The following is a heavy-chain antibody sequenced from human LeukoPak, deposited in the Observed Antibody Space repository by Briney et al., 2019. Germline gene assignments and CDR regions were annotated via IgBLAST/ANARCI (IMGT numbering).Heavy chain of an antibody. V-gene: IGHV1-3*01. D-gene: IGHD6-25*01. CDR3: ARVSSGWHGYLDY. J-gene: IGHJ4*02. CDR2: INAGNGNA. CDR1: GNTFTSYA. Sequence: ASVKVSCKASGNTFTSYAMHWVRQAPGQRLEWMGWINAGNGNATYTQKFQDRVTFTRYTSASTAYMDLSSLRSEDTAVYYCARVSSGWHGYLDYWGQGTPVTVSS.